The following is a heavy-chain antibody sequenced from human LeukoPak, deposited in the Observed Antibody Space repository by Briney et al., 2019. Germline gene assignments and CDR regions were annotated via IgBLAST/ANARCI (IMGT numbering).Heavy chain of an antibody. Sequence: GGPLRHFCGASGLTFTTYWMHWLRQAPARGLIWVSRINTDGCRASYADYVKGRFSSPRDTANNTLYLQMNSLRAEDTAVYYCARGDYAFDIWGQGTMVTVSS. CDR3: ARGDYAFDI. D-gene: IGHD2-21*01. CDR1: GLTFTTYW. V-gene: IGHV3-74*01. CDR2: INTDGCRA. J-gene: IGHJ3*02.